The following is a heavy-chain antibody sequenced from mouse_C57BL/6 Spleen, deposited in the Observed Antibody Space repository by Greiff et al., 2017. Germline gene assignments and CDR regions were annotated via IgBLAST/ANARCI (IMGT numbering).Heavy chain of an antibody. CDR3: ARSALTERWAMDY. CDR1: GYTFTSYW. V-gene: IGHV1-69*01. D-gene: IGHD4-1*01. CDR2: IDPSDSYT. Sequence: QVHVKQPGAELVMPGASVKLSCKASGYTFTSYWMHWVKQRPGQGLEWIGEIDPSDSYTNYNQKFKGKSTLTVDKSSSTAYMQLSSLTSEDSAVYYCARSALTERWAMDYWGQGTSVTVSS. J-gene: IGHJ4*01.